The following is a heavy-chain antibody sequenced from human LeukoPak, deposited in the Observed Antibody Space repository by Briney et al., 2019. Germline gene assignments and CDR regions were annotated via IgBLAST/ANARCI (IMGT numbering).Heavy chain of an antibody. CDR3: ARQREYSSSSARWFDP. Sequence: TSETLSLTCTVSGYSISSGYYWGWIRQPPGKGLEWIGSIYHSGSTYYNPSLKSRVTISVDTSKNQFSLKLSSVTAADTAVYYCARQREYSSSSARWFDPWGQGTLVTVSS. D-gene: IGHD6-6*01. V-gene: IGHV4-38-2*02. J-gene: IGHJ5*02. CDR1: GYSISSGYY. CDR2: IYHSGST.